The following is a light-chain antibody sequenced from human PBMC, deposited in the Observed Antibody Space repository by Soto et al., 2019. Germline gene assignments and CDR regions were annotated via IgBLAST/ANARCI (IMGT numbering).Light chain of an antibody. CDR1: QSISSW. CDR3: QQYSNYFWT. CDR2: KAS. Sequence: DIQMTQSPSTLSASVGDRVTITCRASQSISSWLAWYQQKPGKAPKVLIYKASSLESGVPSRFSGSGFGTEFTLTISSLQPDDFATYYCQQYSNYFWTFGQGTKVDIK. J-gene: IGKJ1*01. V-gene: IGKV1-5*03.